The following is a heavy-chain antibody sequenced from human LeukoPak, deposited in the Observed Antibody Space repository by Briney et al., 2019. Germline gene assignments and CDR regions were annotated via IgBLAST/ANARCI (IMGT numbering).Heavy chain of an antibody. D-gene: IGHD3-3*01. Sequence: SETLSVTCAVYGGSFSGYYWSWIRQPPGKGLEWIGEINHSGSTNYNPSLKSRVTISVDTSKNQLSLKLSSVTAADTAVYYCARGHYCDFWSGYYTGYAFDIWGQGTMVTVSS. CDR2: INHSGST. J-gene: IGHJ3*02. V-gene: IGHV4-34*01. CDR1: GGSFSGYY. CDR3: ARGHYCDFWSGYYTGYAFDI.